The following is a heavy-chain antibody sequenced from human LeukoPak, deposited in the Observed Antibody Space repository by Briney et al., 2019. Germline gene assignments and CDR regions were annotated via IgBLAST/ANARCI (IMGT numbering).Heavy chain of an antibody. D-gene: IGHD2-2*01. V-gene: IGHV4-39*07. J-gene: IGHJ4*02. CDR1: GGSISSSSYY. Sequence: SETLSLTCTVSGGSISSSSYYWGWIRQPPGKGLEWIGSIYYSGSTYYNPSLKSRVTISVDTSKNQFSLKLSSVTAADTAVYYCARATGGGVVVPAAVFDYWGQGTLVTVSS. CDR3: ARATGGGVVVPAAVFDY. CDR2: IYYSGST.